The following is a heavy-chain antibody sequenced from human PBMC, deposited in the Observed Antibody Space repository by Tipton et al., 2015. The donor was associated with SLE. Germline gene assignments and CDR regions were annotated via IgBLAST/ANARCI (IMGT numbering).Heavy chain of an antibody. CDR2: IYYSGST. V-gene: IGHV4-59*11. CDR1: GGSISSHY. CDR3: ARDLWTGDFGRFDP. D-gene: IGHD2-21*02. Sequence: TLSLTCTVSGGSISSHYWSWIRQPPGKGLEWIGYIYYSGSTNYNPSLKSRITMSVDTSKNQFSLRLSSVTAADTAVYYCARDLWTGDFGRFDPWGQGTLVTVSS. J-gene: IGHJ5*02.